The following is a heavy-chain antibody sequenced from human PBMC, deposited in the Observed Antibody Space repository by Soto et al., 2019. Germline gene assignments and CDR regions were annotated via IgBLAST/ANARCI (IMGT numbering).Heavy chain of an antibody. Sequence: EVQLVDSGGGLVQPGGSLRLSCAASEFTFRSYWMHWVRQSPGKGLVWVSRISGDGSGTNYADSVKGRFTISRDNAKNTVYLQIDSLRAEDTAVYYCAKTSSYGGFYFDYWGQGTLVTVSS. CDR2: ISGDGSGT. CDR1: EFTFRSYW. D-gene: IGHD3-16*01. J-gene: IGHJ4*02. CDR3: AKTSSYGGFYFDY. V-gene: IGHV3-74*01.